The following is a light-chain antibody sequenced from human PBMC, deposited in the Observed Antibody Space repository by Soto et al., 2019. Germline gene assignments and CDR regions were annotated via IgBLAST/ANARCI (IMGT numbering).Light chain of an antibody. CDR2: GAS. V-gene: IGKV3-20*01. J-gene: IGKJ1*01. Sequence: EIVLTQSPDTLSLSPGERATLSCRASQRVGGNYLAWFQQKPGQAPRLLIYGASSRATGIPGRFSGSGSGTDFTLTINSLEPEDFAVYYCKHYVDSTWAFGHGTKVEIK. CDR1: QRVGGNY. CDR3: KHYVDSTWA.